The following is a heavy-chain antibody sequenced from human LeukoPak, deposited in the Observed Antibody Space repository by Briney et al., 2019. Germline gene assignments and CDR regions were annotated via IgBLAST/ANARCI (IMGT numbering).Heavy chain of an antibody. V-gene: IGHV4-59*01. J-gene: IGHJ4*02. CDR1: GGSISSYY. CDR2: IYYSGST. CDR3: ARDSRDGYNQVDY. D-gene: IGHD5-24*01. Sequence: SETLSLTCTVSGGSISSYYWSWIRQPPGKGLEWIGYIYYSGSTNYNPSLKSRVTISVDTSKNQFSLKLSSVTAADTAVYYCARDSRDGYNQVDYWGQGTLVTVSS.